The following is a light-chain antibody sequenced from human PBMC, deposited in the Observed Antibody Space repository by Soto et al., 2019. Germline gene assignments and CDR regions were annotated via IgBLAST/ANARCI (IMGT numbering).Light chain of an antibody. J-gene: IGKJ1*01. CDR1: QSVSSSY. CDR2: GTS. CDR3: QQYGSSSWT. Sequence: EIVLTQSPGTLSLSPGERATLSCRASQSVSSSYLAWYQQKPGQAHRLLIYGTSSRATAIPDRFSGSGSGTDCTLTISRLEPEDFAVYYCQQYGSSSWTFGQGTKVEIK. V-gene: IGKV3-20*01.